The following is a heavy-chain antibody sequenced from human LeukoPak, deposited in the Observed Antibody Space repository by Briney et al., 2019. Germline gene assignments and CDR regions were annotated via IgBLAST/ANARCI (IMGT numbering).Heavy chain of an antibody. CDR3: ARDRRSGYCSSTSCYLYDY. CDR1: GYTFTSYG. V-gene: IGHV1-18*01. Sequence: ASVKVSCKASGYTFTSYGISWVRQAPGQGLEWMGWISAYNGNTNYAQKLQGRVTMTTDTSTSTAYMELRSLRSGDTAVYYCARDRRSGYCSSTSCYLYDYWGQGTLVTVSS. D-gene: IGHD2-2*01. J-gene: IGHJ4*02. CDR2: ISAYNGNT.